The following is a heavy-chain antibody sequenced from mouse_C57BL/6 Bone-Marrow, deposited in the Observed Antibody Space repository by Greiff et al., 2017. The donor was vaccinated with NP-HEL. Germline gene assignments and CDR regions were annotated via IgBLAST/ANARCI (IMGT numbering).Heavy chain of an antibody. Sequence: QVQLQQSGAELVKPGASVKISCKASGYAFSRYWMNWVKQRPGKGLEWIGQIYPGDGDTNYNGKFKGKATLTADKSSSTAYMQLSSLTSEDSAVYFCARGYGNYWYFDVWGTGTTVTVSS. CDR1: GYAFSRYW. D-gene: IGHD2-1*01. V-gene: IGHV1-80*01. CDR2: IYPGDGDT. CDR3: ARGYGNYWYFDV. J-gene: IGHJ1*03.